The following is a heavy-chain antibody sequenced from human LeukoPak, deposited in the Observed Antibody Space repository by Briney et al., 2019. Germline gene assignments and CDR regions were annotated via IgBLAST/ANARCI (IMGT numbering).Heavy chain of an antibody. V-gene: IGHV3-9*01. Sequence: TGRSLRLSCAASGFTFDDYAMHWVRQAPGKGLEWVSGISWNSGSIGYADSVKGRFTISRDNAKNSLYLQMSSLRAEDTALYYCAKAITMVRGVIAFDYWGQGTLVTVSS. J-gene: IGHJ4*02. CDR3: AKAITMVRGVIAFDY. CDR1: GFTFDDYA. CDR2: ISWNSGSI. D-gene: IGHD3-10*01.